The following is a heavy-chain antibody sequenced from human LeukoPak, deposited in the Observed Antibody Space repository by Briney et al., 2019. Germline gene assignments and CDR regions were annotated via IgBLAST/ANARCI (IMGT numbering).Heavy chain of an antibody. Sequence: SVKVSCKASGGTFSSYAISWVRQAPGQGLEWMGGIIPIFGTANYAQKFQGRVTITADESTSTAYMELSSLRSEDTAVYYCATGRDGGYSYGSAFDYWGQGTLVTVSS. CDR1: GGTFSSYA. CDR2: IIPIFGTA. V-gene: IGHV1-69*13. D-gene: IGHD5-18*01. CDR3: ATGRDGGYSYGSAFDY. J-gene: IGHJ4*02.